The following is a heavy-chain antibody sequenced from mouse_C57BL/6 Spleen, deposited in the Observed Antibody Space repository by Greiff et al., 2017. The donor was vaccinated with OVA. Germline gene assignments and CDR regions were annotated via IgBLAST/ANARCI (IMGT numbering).Heavy chain of an antibody. J-gene: IGHJ4*01. CDR1: GYTFTDYE. D-gene: IGHD2-1*01. Sequence: QVHVKQSGAELVRPGASVTLSCKASGYTFTDYEMHWVKQTPVHGLEWIGAIDPETGGTAYNQKFKGKAILTADKSSSTAYMELRSLTSEDSAVYYCTRTGNSYYAMDYWGQGTSVTVSS. V-gene: IGHV1-15*01. CDR2: IDPETGGT. CDR3: TRTGNSYYAMDY.